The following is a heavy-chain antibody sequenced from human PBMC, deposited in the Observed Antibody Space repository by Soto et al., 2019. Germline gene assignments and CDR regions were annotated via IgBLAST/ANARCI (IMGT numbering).Heavy chain of an antibody. CDR3: AKDEGWEAMVRGPADY. J-gene: IGHJ4*02. Sequence: GGSLRLSCAASGFTFSSYAMSWVRQAPGKGLEWVSAISGSGGSTYYADSVKGRFTISRDNSKNTLYLQMNSLRAEDTAVYYCAKDEGWEAMVRGPADYWGQGTLVTVSS. CDR2: ISGSGGST. D-gene: IGHD3-10*01. V-gene: IGHV3-23*01. CDR1: GFTFSSYA.